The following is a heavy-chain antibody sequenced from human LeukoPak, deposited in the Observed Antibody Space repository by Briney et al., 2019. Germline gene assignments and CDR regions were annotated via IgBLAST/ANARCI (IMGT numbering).Heavy chain of an antibody. J-gene: IGHJ4*02. CDR1: GLTFSSHW. D-gene: IGHD3-22*01. V-gene: IGHV3-74*01. CDR3: AKDEGPYTYYYDSSGPGH. CDR2: ITNDGSST. Sequence: PGGSLRLSCAASGLTFSSHWMHWVRQAPGKGLVWVSRITNDGSSTTYADSVKGRFTISRDNSKNTLYLQMNSLRAEDTAVYYCAKDEGPYTYYYDSSGPGHWGQGTLVTVSS.